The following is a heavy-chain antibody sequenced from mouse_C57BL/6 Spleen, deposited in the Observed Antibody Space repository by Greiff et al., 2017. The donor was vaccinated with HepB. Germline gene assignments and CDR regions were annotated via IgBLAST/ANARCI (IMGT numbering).Heavy chain of an antibody. Sequence: VQRVESGPELVKPGASVKISCKASGYAFSSSWMNWVKQRPGKGLEWIGRIYPGDGDTNYNGKFKGKATMTEDKSSSTAYMQLSSLTSEDSAVYFCARSAHYGYCDYWGQGTTLTVSS. CDR1: GYAFSSSW. CDR3: ARSAHYGYCDY. CDR2: IYPGDGDT. D-gene: IGHD1-1*02. V-gene: IGHV1-82*01. J-gene: IGHJ2*01.